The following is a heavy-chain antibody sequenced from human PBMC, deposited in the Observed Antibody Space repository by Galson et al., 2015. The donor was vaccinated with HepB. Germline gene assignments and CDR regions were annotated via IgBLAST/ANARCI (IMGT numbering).Heavy chain of an antibody. J-gene: IGHJ3*02. V-gene: IGHV3-11*01. CDR2: ISSSGSTI. CDR1: GFTFSDYY. Sequence: SLRLSCAASGFTFSDYYMSWIRQAPGKGLEWVSYISSSGSTIYYADSVKGRFTISRDNAKNSLYLQMNSLRAEDTAVYYCARAGYCSSTSCYKGGAFDIWGQGTMVTVSS. D-gene: IGHD2-2*01. CDR3: ARAGYCSSTSCYKGGAFDI.